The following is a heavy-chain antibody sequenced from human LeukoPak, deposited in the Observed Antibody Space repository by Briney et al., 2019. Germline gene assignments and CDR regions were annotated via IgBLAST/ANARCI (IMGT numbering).Heavy chain of an antibody. V-gene: IGHV4-38-2*01. Sequence: SETLSLTCAVSGYSISSGYYWGWIRQPPGKGLDWIGSIYHSGSAYYNPSLKSRVTISVDTSKNQFSLKLSSVTAADTAVYYCTRHSRGAYYYFWSGPEDPYNWFDPWGKGTLVTVSS. CDR1: GYSISSGYY. J-gene: IGHJ5*02. D-gene: IGHD3-3*01. CDR3: TRHSRGAYYYFWSGPEDPYNWFDP. CDR2: IYHSGSA.